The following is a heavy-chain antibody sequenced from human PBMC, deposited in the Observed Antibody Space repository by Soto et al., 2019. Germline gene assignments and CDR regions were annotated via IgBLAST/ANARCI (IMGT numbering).Heavy chain of an antibody. J-gene: IGHJ6*02. V-gene: IGHV1-58*01. CDR3: AASSRITIFGVVTNPPDYYYGMDV. CDR1: GFTFTSSA. Sequence: SVKVSCKASGFTFTSSAVQWVRQARGQRLEWIGWIVVGSGNTNYAQKFQERVTITRDMSTSTAYMELSSLRSEDTAVYYCAASSRITIFGVVTNPPDYYYGMDVWGQGTTVTVSS. D-gene: IGHD3-3*01. CDR2: IVVGSGNT.